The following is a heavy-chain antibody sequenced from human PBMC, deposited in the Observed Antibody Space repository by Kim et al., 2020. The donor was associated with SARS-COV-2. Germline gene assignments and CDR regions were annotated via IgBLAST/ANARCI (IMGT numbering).Heavy chain of an antibody. V-gene: IGHV1-2*06. CDR3: ARPLDSSGWYWGPGTKYGMDV. D-gene: IGHD6-19*01. J-gene: IGHJ6*02. Sequence: ASVKVSCKASGYTFTGYYMHWVRQAPGQGLEWMGRINPNSGGTNYAQKFQGRVTMTRDTSISTAYMELSRLRSDDTAVYYCARPLDSSGWYWGPGTKYGMDVWGQGTTVTVSS. CDR1: GYTFTGYY. CDR2: INPNSGGT.